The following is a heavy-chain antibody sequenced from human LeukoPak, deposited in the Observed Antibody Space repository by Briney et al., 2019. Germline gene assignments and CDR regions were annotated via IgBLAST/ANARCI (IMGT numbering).Heavy chain of an antibody. CDR2: ISGSGGST. CDR3: AKGADYVWGSYRYNVDY. J-gene: IGHJ4*02. CDR1: GFTFGSFA. V-gene: IGHV3-23*01. D-gene: IGHD3-16*02. Sequence: PGGSLGLSCAASGFTFGSFAMSWVRQAPGKGLEWVSAISGSGGSTYYADSVKGRFTISRDNSKNTLYLQMNSLRAEDTAVYYCAKGADYVWGSYRYNVDYWGQGTLVTVSS.